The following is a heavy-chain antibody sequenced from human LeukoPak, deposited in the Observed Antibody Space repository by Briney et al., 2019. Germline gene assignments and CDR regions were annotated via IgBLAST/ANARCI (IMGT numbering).Heavy chain of an antibody. CDR2: IYSGGST. J-gene: IGHJ4*02. V-gene: IGHV3-53*01. CDR1: GFTVSNNY. D-gene: IGHD7-27*01. Sequence: GGSLRLSCAASGFTVSNNYMTWVRQAPGKGPEWVSVIYSGGSTYYADSVKGRFTISRDNSKNTLYLQMNSLRAEDTAVYYCARRLPTAWGADYWGQGTLATVSS. CDR3: ARRLPTAWGADY.